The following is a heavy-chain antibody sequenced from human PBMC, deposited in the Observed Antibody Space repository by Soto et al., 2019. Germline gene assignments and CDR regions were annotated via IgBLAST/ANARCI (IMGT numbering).Heavy chain of an antibody. J-gene: IGHJ4*02. Sequence: GGSLRLSCAASGFTFSSYAMHWVRQAPGKGLEWVAVISYDGSNKYYADSVKGRFTISRDNSKNTLYLQMNSLRAEDTAVYYCARRVGAITYYFDYWGQGTLVTVSS. CDR1: GFTFSSYA. CDR2: ISYDGSNK. D-gene: IGHD1-26*01. CDR3: ARRVGAITYYFDY. V-gene: IGHV3-30-3*01.